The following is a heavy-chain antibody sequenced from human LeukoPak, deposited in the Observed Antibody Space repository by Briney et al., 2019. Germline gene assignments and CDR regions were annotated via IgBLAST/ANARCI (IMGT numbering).Heavy chain of an antibody. V-gene: IGHV4-34*01. CDR2: INHSGST. CDR1: GGSISSYY. Sequence: PSETLSLTCTVSGGSISSYYWTWIRQPPGKGLEWIGEINHSGSTNYNPSLQIRVTISVDTSKNQFSLKLSSVTAADTAVYYCARAGTETYAFDIWSQGTMVTVSS. J-gene: IGHJ3*02. CDR3: ARAGTETYAFDI.